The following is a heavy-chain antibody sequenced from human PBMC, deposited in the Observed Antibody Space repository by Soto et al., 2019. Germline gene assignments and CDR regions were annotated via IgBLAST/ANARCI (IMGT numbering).Heavy chain of an antibody. CDR2: IYWDDDK. D-gene: IGHD3-22*01. CDR3: AHSYYDSSGYYSPQYFQH. Sequence: SGPTLVNPTQTLTLTCTFSGFSLSTSGVGVGWIRQPPGKALEWLALIYWDDDKRYSPSLKSRLTITKDTSKNQVVLTMTNMDPLDTATYYCAHSYYDSSGYYSPQYFQHWGQGTLVTVSS. J-gene: IGHJ1*01. V-gene: IGHV2-5*02. CDR1: GFSLSTSGVG.